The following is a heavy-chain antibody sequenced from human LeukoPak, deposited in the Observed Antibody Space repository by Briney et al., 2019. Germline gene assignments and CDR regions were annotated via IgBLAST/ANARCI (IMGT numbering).Heavy chain of an antibody. CDR2: ISYDGSNK. D-gene: IGHD6-19*01. V-gene: IGHV3-30-3*01. J-gene: IGHJ4*02. Sequence: GGSLRLSCAASGFTFSSYAMPWVRQAPGKGLEWVAVISYDGSNKYYADSVKGRFTISRDNSKNTLYLQMNSLRAEDTAVYYCAREKKQWPPEEYWGQGTLVTVSS. CDR1: GFTFSSYA. CDR3: AREKKQWPPEEY.